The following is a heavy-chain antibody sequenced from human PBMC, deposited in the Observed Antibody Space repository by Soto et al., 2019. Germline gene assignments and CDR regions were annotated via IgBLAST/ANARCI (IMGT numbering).Heavy chain of an antibody. CDR2: INPNSGGT. CDR3: ARNKWVDNSFDY. D-gene: IGHD6-19*01. J-gene: IGHJ4*02. V-gene: IGHV1-2*02. CDR1: GYTFTDYY. Sequence: ASVKVSCKASGYTFTDYYMHWVRQAPGQGLEWMGWINPNSGGTNYAQKFQGRVTMTRDTSISTAYMELSRLRSDDTAVYYCARNKWVDNSFDYWGQGTLVTVSS.